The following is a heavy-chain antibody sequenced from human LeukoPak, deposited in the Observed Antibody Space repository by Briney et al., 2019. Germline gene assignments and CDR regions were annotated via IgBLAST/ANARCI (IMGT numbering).Heavy chain of an antibody. D-gene: IGHD3-22*01. CDR3: ARGRLDYYYDSSGYYDFDP. CDR2: INHSGST. J-gene: IGHJ5*02. V-gene: IGHV4-34*01. CDR1: GGSFSGYY. Sequence: PSETLSLTCAVYGGSFSGYYWSWLRQPPGKGLEWIGEINHSGSTNYNPSLKSRVTISVDTSKNQFSLKLSSVTAADTAVYYCARGRLDYYYDSSGYYDFDPWGQGTLVTVSS.